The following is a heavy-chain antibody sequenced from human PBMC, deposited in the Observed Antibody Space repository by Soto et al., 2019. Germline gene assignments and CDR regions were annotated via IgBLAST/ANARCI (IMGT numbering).Heavy chain of an antibody. CDR2: IYWNGDE. J-gene: IGHJ3*01. D-gene: IGHD3-22*01. CDR3: ADRRDTYDDSGYYYVDAFDV. CDR1: GFSISTTGVG. V-gene: IGHV2-5*01. Sequence: QITLKESGPTLVKPTQTLTLTCTLSGFSISTTGVGVGWIRQSPGKALECLGIIYWNGDEGYSPSLRSRVTITKDTSKNQVVLTMTNMHPVDTATYYCADRRDTYDDSGYYYVDAFDVWGQGTMVTVSS.